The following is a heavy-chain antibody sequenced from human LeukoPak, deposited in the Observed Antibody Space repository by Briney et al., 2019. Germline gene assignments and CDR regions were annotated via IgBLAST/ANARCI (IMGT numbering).Heavy chain of an antibody. CDR1: GGTFSSYA. J-gene: IGHJ3*02. CDR2: IIPIFGTA. CDR3: ATRAYCGGDCYSDAFDI. D-gene: IGHD2-21*02. Sequence: SVKVSCKASGGTFSSYAISWVRQAPGQGLEWMGGIIPIFGTANYAQKFQGRVTITTDESTSTAYMELSSLRSEDTAVYYCATRAYCGGDCYSDAFDIWGQGTMVTVSS. V-gene: IGHV1-69*05.